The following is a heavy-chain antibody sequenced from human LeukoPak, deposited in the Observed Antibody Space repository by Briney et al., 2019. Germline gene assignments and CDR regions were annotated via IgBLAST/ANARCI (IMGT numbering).Heavy chain of an antibody. V-gene: IGHV3-74*01. Sequence: PGGSLRLSRAASGFTFSTYWMHWVRQAPGKGLVWVSRINSEETVANYADSVRGRFTISRDNAKNTLYLQMNSLGAEDTAVYYCARESTVGPIQTDALDIWGQGTMVTVSS. D-gene: IGHD1-26*01. CDR3: ARESTVGPIQTDALDI. CDR2: INSEETVA. CDR1: GFTFSTYW. J-gene: IGHJ3*02.